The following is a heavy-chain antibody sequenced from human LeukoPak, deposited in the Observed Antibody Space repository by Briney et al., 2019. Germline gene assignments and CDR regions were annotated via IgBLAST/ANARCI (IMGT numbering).Heavy chain of an antibody. J-gene: IGHJ4*02. D-gene: IGHD4-23*01. V-gene: IGHV1-8*02. CDR1: GYPFTSDD. CDR3: ARTRRQNNGGHFDY. CDR2: MNPNSGDYT. Sequence: ASVKVSCKASGYPFTSDDINWVRQATGQGLEWMGWMNPNSGDYTVYGQSFQGRVTLTRDTSTRTAYMEVDNLRSEDAAVYYCARTRRQNNGGHFDYWGQGTLVTVSS.